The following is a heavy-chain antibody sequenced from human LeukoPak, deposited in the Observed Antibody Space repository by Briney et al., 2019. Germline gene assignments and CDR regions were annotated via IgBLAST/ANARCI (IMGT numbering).Heavy chain of an antibody. D-gene: IGHD6-13*01. J-gene: IGHJ4*02. CDR2: ISSSSSYI. V-gene: IGHV3-21*04. CDR1: GFTFSSYS. Sequence: GGSLRLSCAASGFTFSSYSMNWVRQAPGKGLEWVSSISSSSSYIYYADSVKGRFTISRDNSKNTLYLQMNSLRAEDTAVYYCAKRTSGSSWYSSDYWGQGTLVTVSS. CDR3: AKRTSGSSWYSSDY.